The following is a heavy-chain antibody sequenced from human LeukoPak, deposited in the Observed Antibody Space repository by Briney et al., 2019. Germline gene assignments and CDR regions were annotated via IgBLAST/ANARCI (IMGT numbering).Heavy chain of an antibody. V-gene: IGHV3-23*01. Sequence: GGSLRLSCAASGFTFSDYAMKWVPHARGKGLEGVSSISGSGSNTYSADYVKGRFTISRDNSRNTLYLQMSSLRVEDTAVYYCAKSSGYTSTWYNFQLWGQGTLVTVFS. CDR1: GFTFSDYA. CDR2: ISGSGSNT. D-gene: IGHD6-13*01. J-gene: IGHJ1*01. CDR3: AKSSGYTSTWYNFQL.